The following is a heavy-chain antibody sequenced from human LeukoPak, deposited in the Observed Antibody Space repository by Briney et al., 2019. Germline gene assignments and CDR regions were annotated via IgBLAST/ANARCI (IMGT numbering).Heavy chain of an antibody. CDR1: DDSFSSHY. CDR2: ISHIGTA. D-gene: IGHD4-17*01. CDR3: ARDLVTVTKGFDI. J-gene: IGHJ3*02. V-gene: IGHV4-59*11. Sequence: SETLSLTCAVSDDSFSSHYWTWIRQPPGKGLEWIGYISHIGTANYNPSLRGRVTISIDTSKNQFSLKLSSVTAADAAVYYCARDLVTVTKGFDIWGQGTMVRVSS.